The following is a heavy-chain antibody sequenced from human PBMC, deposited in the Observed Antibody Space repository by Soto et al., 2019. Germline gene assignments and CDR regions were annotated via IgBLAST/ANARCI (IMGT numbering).Heavy chain of an antibody. CDR3: AKDQTYGDMPTGDWFDP. CDR2: ISGSGGST. CDR1: GFTFSGYA. V-gene: IGHV3-23*01. D-gene: IGHD4-17*01. J-gene: IGHJ5*02. Sequence: GGSLRLSCAASGFTFSGYAMSWVRQAPGKGLEWVSAISGSGGSTYYADSVKGRFTISRDNSKNTLYLQMNSLRAEDTAVYYCAKDQTYGDMPTGDWFDPWGQGTLVTVSS.